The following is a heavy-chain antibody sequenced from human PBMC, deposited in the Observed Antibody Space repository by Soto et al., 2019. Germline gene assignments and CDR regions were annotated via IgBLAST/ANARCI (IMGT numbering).Heavy chain of an antibody. CDR1: GFPFSSYA. Sequence: EVQLLESGGGLVQPGGSLRLSCAASGFPFSSYAMSWVRQAPGKGLEWVSAISGSGGSTYYADSVKGRFTISRDNSKNTLYLQMNSLRAEDTAVYYCAKGIQRYYYYMDVWGKGTTVTVSS. J-gene: IGHJ6*03. CDR2: ISGSGGST. CDR3: AKGIQRYYYYMDV. V-gene: IGHV3-23*01.